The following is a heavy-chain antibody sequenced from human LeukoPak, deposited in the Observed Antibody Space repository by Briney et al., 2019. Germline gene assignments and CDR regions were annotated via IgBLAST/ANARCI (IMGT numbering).Heavy chain of an antibody. CDR1: GYSLTELS. CDR3: TTSDRQFCSPSSCYMPFDY. V-gene: IGHV1-24*01. J-gene: IGHJ4*02. D-gene: IGHD2-2*02. Sequence: ASVRVSCEVSGYSLTELSMHWVRQAPGKGLEWMGGFDPRNGGTYFAQNFQGRVTLTEDTSTDTSSMELRSLKSDDTAVHYCTTSDRQFCSPSSCYMPFDYWGQGSLVTVSS. CDR2: FDPRNGGT.